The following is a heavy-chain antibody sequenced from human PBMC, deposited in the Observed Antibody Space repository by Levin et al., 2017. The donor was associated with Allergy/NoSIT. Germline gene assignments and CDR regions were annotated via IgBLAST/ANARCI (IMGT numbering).Heavy chain of an antibody. D-gene: IGHD3-3*01. CDR2: IHHGGST. CDR3: ARDQRFLEWLL. V-gene: IGHV4-38-2*02. J-gene: IGHJ4*02. Sequence: SETLSLTCTVSGDSISSHYYWGWIRQPPGKGLEWIASIHHGGSTYHNPSLKSRVTMSVDTSKNQFSLHLTSVTAADTAVYYCARDQRFLEWLLWGQGTLVTVSS. CDR1: GDSISSHYY.